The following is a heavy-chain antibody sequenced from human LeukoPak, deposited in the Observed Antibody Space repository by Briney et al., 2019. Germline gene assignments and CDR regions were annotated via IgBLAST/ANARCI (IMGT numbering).Heavy chain of an antibody. V-gene: IGHV3-21*01. Sequence: PGGSLRLSCAASGFTFSSYSMYWVRQAPGKGLEWVSFISSGSNYIYYIDSEKGRFTISRDNTKNSLYLQMNSLRVEDTAIYYCARVGCSGGTCYDYWGQGTLVTVSS. CDR2: ISSGSNYI. D-gene: IGHD2-15*01. CDR1: GFTFSSYS. J-gene: IGHJ4*02. CDR3: ARVGCSGGTCYDY.